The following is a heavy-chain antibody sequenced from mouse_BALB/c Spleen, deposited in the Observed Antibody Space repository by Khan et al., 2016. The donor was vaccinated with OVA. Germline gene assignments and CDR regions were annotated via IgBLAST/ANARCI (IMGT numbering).Heavy chain of an antibody. CDR1: GYTFTSYY. CDR3: TSSRYGGFSC. D-gene: IGHD1-1*02. J-gene: IGHJ3*01. CDR2: INPNNAGT. V-gene: IGHV1S81*02. Sequence: VQLQESGAELVKPGASVRLSCKSSGYTFTSYYLYWVKQRPGQGLEWIGDINPNNAGTNFNEKFKSKATLTVDKSSSTAYMQFRSLTSEDSAVFVYTSSRYGGFSCWDQGTLVAVSA.